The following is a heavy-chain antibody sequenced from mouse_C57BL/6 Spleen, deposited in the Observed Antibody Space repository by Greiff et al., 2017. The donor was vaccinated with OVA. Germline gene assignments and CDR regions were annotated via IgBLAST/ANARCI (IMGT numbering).Heavy chain of an antibody. CDR2: ISSGSSTT. CDR1: GFTFSDYG. Sequence: EVQLVESGGGLVKPGGSLKFSCAASGFTFSDYGMHWVRQAPEKGLEWVAYISSGSSTTYYADTVKGRFTLSIDNAKNTLFLQMTSLRSEDTAMDYCARDEYGEGYAMDYWGQGTSVTVSS. J-gene: IGHJ4*01. D-gene: IGHD1-2*01. CDR3: ARDEYGEGYAMDY. V-gene: IGHV5-17*01.